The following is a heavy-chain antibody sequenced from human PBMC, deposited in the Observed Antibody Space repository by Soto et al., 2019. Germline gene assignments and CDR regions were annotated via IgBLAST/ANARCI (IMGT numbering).Heavy chain of an antibody. CDR2: IIPILGIA. CDR3: ASPNSSSWYYFAY. V-gene: IGHV1-69*02. CDR1: GGTFSSYT. D-gene: IGHD6-13*01. Sequence: SVKVSCKASGGTFSSYTISWVRQAPGQGLEWMGRIIPILGIANYAQKFQGRVTITADKSTSTAYMELSSLRSEDTAVYYCASPNSSSWYYFAYWGQGTLVTVSS. J-gene: IGHJ4*02.